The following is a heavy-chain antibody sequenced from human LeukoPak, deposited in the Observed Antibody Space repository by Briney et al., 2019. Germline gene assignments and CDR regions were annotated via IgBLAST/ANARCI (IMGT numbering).Heavy chain of an antibody. CDR1: GFTFSSHA. CDR3: VRRDTGAAYDY. Sequence: GGSLRLSCAASGFTFSSHAMTWVRQAPGKGLEWVSAISGSGSSTYYADSVKGRFAISRDNSKNTLYLQMNSLRAEDTAVYYCVRRDTGAAYDYWGQGTLVTVSS. J-gene: IGHJ4*02. V-gene: IGHV3-23*01. CDR2: ISGSGSST. D-gene: IGHD6-25*01.